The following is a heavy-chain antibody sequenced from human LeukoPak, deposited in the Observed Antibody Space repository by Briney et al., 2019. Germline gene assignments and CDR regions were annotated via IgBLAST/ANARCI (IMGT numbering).Heavy chain of an antibody. CDR2: ISWNSGSI. Sequence: GGSLRLSCAASGFTFDDYAMHWVRQAPGKGLEWVSGISWNSGSIGYADSVKGRFTISRDNAKNSLYLQMNSLRAEDTALYYCAKDMGSNYANYYYYGMDVWGQGTTVTVSS. CDR3: AKDMGSNYANYYYYGMDV. CDR1: GFTFDDYA. J-gene: IGHJ6*02. D-gene: IGHD4/OR15-4a*01. V-gene: IGHV3-9*01.